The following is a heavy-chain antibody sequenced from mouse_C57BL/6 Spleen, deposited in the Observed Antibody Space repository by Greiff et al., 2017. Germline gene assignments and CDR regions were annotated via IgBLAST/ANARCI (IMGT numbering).Heavy chain of an antibody. CDR1: GYTFTSYW. J-gene: IGHJ3*01. CDR2: IHPNSGST. V-gene: IGHV1-64*01. CDR3: APLRDYYDYEGFAY. Sequence: QVQLQQPGAELVKPGASVKLSCKASGYTFTSYWMHWVKQRPGQGLEWIGMIHPNSGSTNYNEKFKSKATLTVDKSSSTAYMQLSSLTSEDSAVYYCAPLRDYYDYEGFAYWGQGTLVTVSA. D-gene: IGHD2-4*01.